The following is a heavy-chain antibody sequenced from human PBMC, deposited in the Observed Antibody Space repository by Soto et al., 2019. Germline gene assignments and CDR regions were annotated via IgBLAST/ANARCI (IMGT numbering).Heavy chain of an antibody. CDR2: IIPIFGTA. Sequence: ASVKVSCKASGGTFSSYAISWVRQAPGQGLEWMGGIIPIFGTANYAQKFQGRVTITADESTSTAYMELSSLRSEDTAVYYCATGRNWNYLFDYWGQGTLVTVS. J-gene: IGHJ4*02. D-gene: IGHD1-7*01. V-gene: IGHV1-69*13. CDR3: ATGRNWNYLFDY. CDR1: GGTFSSYA.